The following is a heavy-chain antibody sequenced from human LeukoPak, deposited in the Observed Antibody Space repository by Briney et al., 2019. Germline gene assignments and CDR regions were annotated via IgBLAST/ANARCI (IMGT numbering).Heavy chain of an antibody. CDR2: INAGNGNT. V-gene: IGHV1-3*01. Sequence: ASVKVSCKASGYTFTSYAMHWVRQAPGQRLEWMGWINAGNGNTKYAQKLQGRVTMTTDTSTSTAYMELRSLRSDDTAVYYCARDGTTPRPGMDVWGQGTTVTVSS. D-gene: IGHD1-14*01. CDR3: ARDGTTPRPGMDV. CDR1: GYTFTSYA. J-gene: IGHJ6*02.